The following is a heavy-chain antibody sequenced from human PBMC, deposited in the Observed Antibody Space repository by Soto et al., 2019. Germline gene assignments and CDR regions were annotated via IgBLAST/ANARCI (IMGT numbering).Heavy chain of an antibody. V-gene: IGHV3-23*01. CDR1: GFTFSSYA. CDR2: INNSGGST. Sequence: EVQLLESGGGLAQPGGSLRLSCVASGFTFSSYAMSWVRQAPGKGLELVSAINNSGGSTYYADSVKGLFTISRDNSKPTLSLQMNRLAAEDPAVYYCATRGIFRDLSCFRIGGILGNWGQGAQVIVSA. J-gene: IGHJ4*02. D-gene: IGHD3-16*02. CDR3: ATRGIFRDLSCFRIGGILGN.